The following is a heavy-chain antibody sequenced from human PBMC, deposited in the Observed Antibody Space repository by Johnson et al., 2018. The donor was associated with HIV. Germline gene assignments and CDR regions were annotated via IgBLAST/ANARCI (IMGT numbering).Heavy chain of an antibody. CDR3: ASLIQWEPHAFDI. J-gene: IGHJ3*02. D-gene: IGHD1-26*01. Sequence: VQLVESGGGLVKPGGSLRLSCAASGFTFSNAWMSWVRQAPGKGREWVGRIKSKTDGGTTDYAAPVKGRFTISRDDSKNTLYLQMNSLRAEDTAVYYCASLIQWEPHAFDIWGQGTMVTVSS. V-gene: IGHV3-15*01. CDR2: IKSKTDGGTT. CDR1: GFTFSNAW.